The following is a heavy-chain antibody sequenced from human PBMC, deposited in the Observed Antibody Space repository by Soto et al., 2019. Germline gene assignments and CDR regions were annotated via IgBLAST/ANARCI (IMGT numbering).Heavy chain of an antibody. CDR2: IYYSGNT. CDR1: GGSITTGGRY. Sequence: QVRLQEWGPGLVKPSQTLSLKCSVSGGSITTGGRYWSWIRQLPGKGPEWIGDIYYSGNTYYNASRRSRVTISVEAAKNQFTLKLSSVTAADTAVYYCAQALVFTGGDGFDIWGQGRLVTVSS. D-gene: IGHD6-6*01. CDR3: AQALVFTGGDGFDI. V-gene: IGHV4-31*02. J-gene: IGHJ3*02.